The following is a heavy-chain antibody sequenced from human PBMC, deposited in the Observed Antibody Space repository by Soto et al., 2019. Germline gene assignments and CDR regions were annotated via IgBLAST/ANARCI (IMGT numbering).Heavy chain of an antibody. Sequence: PVGSLRLSCAASGFTFSSYSMNWVRQAPGKGLEWVSSISSSSSYIYYADSVKGRFTISRDNAKNSLYLQMNSLRAEDTAVYYCARDTIGYDSSGYPIWGQGTMVTVSS. CDR2: ISSSSSYI. V-gene: IGHV3-21*01. CDR3: ARDTIGYDSSGYPI. J-gene: IGHJ3*02. D-gene: IGHD3-22*01. CDR1: GFTFSSYS.